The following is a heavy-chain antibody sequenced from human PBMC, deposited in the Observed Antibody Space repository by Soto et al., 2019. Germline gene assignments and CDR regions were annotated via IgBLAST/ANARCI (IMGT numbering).Heavy chain of an antibody. J-gene: IGHJ6*02. CDR2: ISYDGSNK. D-gene: IGHD4-17*01. CDR1: GFTFSSYG. Sequence: HPGGSLRLSCAASGFTFSSYGMHWVRQAPGKGLEWVAVISYDGSNKYYADSVKGRFTISRDNSKNTLYLQMNSLRAEDTAVYYCAKDVYGHRPNYYYGMDVWGQGTTVTVSS. V-gene: IGHV3-30*18. CDR3: AKDVYGHRPNYYYGMDV.